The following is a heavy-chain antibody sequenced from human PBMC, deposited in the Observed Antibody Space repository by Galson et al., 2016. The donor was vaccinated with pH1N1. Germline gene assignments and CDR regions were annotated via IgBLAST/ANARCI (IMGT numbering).Heavy chain of an antibody. J-gene: IGHJ4*02. CDR3: ARHLARQHDY. CDR2: IDPRVGST. CDR1: GYTFTSYY. V-gene: IGHV1-46*01. Sequence: SVKVSCKASGYTFTSYYIHWVRQAPGHGLEWLGVIDPRVGSTSTAQKFQARVTMTSDTSTYTVSMELRSIKSDDTAVYSCARHLARQHDYWGQGTLFTVSS.